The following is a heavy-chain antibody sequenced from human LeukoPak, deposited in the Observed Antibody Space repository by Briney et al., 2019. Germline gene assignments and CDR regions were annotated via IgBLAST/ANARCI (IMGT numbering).Heavy chain of an antibody. CDR3: ARGRFRWELEIRDFDY. J-gene: IGHJ4*02. D-gene: IGHD1-26*01. Sequence: ASVTVSCTASGYTFTTYDINWVRQATGQGLEGMGWMNPNSGNTGSAQKFQGRVTMTRDTSISTAYMELSSLRSEDTAVYYCARGRFRWELEIRDFDYWGQGTLVTVSS. V-gene: IGHV1-8*01. CDR2: MNPNSGNT. CDR1: GYTFTTYD.